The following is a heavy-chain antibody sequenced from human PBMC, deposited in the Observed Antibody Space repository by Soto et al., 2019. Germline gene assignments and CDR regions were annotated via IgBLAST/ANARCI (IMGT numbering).Heavy chain of an antibody. V-gene: IGHV3-23*01. CDR3: AKEGSGSYYNYYSYYGMDV. J-gene: IGHJ6*02. D-gene: IGHD3-10*01. CDR2: ISGSGGST. CDR1: GFTFSSYA. Sequence: GGSLRLSCAASGFTFSSYAMSWVRQAPGKGLEWVSAISGSGGSTYYADSVKGRFTISRDNSKNTLYLQMNSLRAEDTSVYYCAKEGSGSYYNYYSYYGMDVWGQGTTVTVSS.